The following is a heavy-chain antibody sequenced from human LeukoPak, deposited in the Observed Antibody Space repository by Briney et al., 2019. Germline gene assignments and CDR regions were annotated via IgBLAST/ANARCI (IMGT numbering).Heavy chain of an antibody. D-gene: IGHD4-17*01. CDR1: GGSFSGYY. CDR3: ARSTTVTYYYYGMDV. J-gene: IGHJ6*02. V-gene: IGHV4-59*01. Sequence: ASETLSLTCAVYGGSFSGYYWSWIRQPPGKGLEWIGYIYYSGSTNYNPSLKSRVTISVDTSKNQFSLKLSSVTAADTAVYYCARSTTVTYYYYGMDVWGQGTTVTVSS. CDR2: IYYSGST.